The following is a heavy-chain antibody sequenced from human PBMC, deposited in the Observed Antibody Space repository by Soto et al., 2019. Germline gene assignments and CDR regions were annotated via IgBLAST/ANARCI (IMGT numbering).Heavy chain of an antibody. D-gene: IGHD1-26*01. CDR3: ARHGITGSYYDPFDI. V-gene: IGHV4-39*01. J-gene: IGHJ3*02. Sequence: WETPSLTCTVSGDSISSSGCHCGWIRQPPGKGLAWIASIKYSGNTFYNPPLKSRVTLSVDTSKNQFALKLSSVTAAETALYYCARHGITGSYYDPFDIWGQGTMFT. CDR2: IKYSGNT. CDR1: GDSISSSGCH.